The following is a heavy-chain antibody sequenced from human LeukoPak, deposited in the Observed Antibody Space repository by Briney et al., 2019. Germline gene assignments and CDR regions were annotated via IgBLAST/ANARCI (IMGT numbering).Heavy chain of an antibody. D-gene: IGHD5-18*01. Sequence: PGGSLRLSCAASGFTFDDYAMHWVRQTPRKGLEWVSGISWNSGNIGYADSVKGRFTISRDNARNSLYLQMNSLRAEDTALYYCAKGITHDTVMFSFASWGQGTLVTVSS. CDR2: ISWNSGNI. V-gene: IGHV3-9*01. CDR3: AKGITHDTVMFSFAS. CDR1: GFTFDDYA. J-gene: IGHJ4*02.